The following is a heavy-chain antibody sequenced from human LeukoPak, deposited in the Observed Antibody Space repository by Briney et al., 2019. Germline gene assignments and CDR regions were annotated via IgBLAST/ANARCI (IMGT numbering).Heavy chain of an antibody. CDR2: ISGSGGST. Sequence: GGSRRLSWAASGFTFSSYALSGSRKAPGKGLDGVSAISGSGGSTYYADSVKGRFTISRDNSKNTLYLQMNSLRAEDTAVYYCARGRWLQFIDYWGQGTLVTVSS. CDR1: GFTFSSYA. J-gene: IGHJ4*02. D-gene: IGHD5-24*01. CDR3: ARGRWLQFIDY. V-gene: IGHV3-23*01.